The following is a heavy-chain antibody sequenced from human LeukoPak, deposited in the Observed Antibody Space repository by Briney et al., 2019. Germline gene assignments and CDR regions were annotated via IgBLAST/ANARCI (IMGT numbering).Heavy chain of an antibody. CDR2: IYYSGST. CDR3: ARLSGSYPVDAFDI. J-gene: IGHJ3*02. V-gene: IGHV4-39*01. Sequence: ASETLSLTCTVSGGSISSSSYYWGWIRQPPGKGLEWIGSIYYSGSTYYNPSLKSRVTISVDTSKNQFSLKLSSVTAADTAVYYCARLSGSYPVDAFDIWGQGTMVTASS. CDR1: GGSISSSSYY. D-gene: IGHD1-26*01.